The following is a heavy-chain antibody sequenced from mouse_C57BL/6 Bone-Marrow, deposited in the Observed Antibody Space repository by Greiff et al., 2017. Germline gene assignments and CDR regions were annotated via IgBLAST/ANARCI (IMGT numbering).Heavy chain of an antibody. CDR3: ARSYDYDDYTMDY. D-gene: IGHD2-4*01. Sequence: QVQLQQPGAELVKPGASVKLSCKASGYTFTNYWMHWVKQRPGQGLEWIGMMHPNGGSPVYNEKFKSEATLSVDKSSRTAYMELSSRTSEDSAVYYCARSYDYDDYTMDYWGQGTSVTGSS. V-gene: IGHV1-64*01. CDR1: GYTFTNYW. CDR2: MHPNGGSP. J-gene: IGHJ4*01.